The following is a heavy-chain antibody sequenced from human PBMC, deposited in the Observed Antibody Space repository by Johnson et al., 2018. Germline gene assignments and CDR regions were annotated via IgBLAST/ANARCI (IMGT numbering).Heavy chain of an antibody. J-gene: IGHJ3*02. CDR1: GYSIIRNA. D-gene: IGHD2-15*01. CDR2: MNPIFGTT. V-gene: IGHV1-69*13. Sequence: QVQLVQSGSEVKKPGASVKISCKASGYSIIRNAMHWVRQAPGQKFEWMGGMNPIFGTTNYAQKFQGRVTLTAAEATNTADMELVRLRCADTAVYYCATRGNCSGGSCYLLSAFDIWGQGTMVTVSS. CDR3: ATRGNCSGGSCYLLSAFDI.